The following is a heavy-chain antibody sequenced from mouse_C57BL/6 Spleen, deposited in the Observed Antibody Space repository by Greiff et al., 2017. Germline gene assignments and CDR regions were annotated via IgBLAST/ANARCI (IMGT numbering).Heavy chain of an antibody. CDR3: ASYITTGVAKGGFDY. CDR1: GYTFTDYY. V-gene: IGHV1-26*01. CDR2: INPNNGGT. Sequence: EVQLQQSGPELVKPGASVKISCKASGYTFTDYYMNWVKQSHGKSLEWIGDINPNNGGTSYNQKFKGKATLTVDKSSSTAYMELRSLTSEDSAVYYCASYITTGVAKGGFDYWGQGTTLTVSS. J-gene: IGHJ2*01. D-gene: IGHD1-1*01.